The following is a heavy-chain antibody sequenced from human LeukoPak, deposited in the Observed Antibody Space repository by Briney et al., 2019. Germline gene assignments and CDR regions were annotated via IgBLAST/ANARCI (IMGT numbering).Heavy chain of an antibody. Sequence: SETLSLTCAVSGYSISSGYYWGWIRQPPGKGLEWIGSIYHSGSTYYNPSLKSRVTISVDTSKNQFSLKLSSVIAADTAVYYCARICSSTSCYTSTTDYWGQGTLVTVSS. CDR3: ARICSSTSCYTSTTDY. CDR1: GYSISSGYY. V-gene: IGHV4-38-2*01. CDR2: IYHSGST. J-gene: IGHJ4*02. D-gene: IGHD2-2*02.